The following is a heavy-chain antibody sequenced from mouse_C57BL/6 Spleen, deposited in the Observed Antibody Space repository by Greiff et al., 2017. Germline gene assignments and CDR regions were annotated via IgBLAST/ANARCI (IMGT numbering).Heavy chain of an antibody. CDR2: IHPSDSDT. J-gene: IGHJ1*03. CDR3: AITTTVVASYWYFDV. Sequence: VQLQQPGAELVKPGASVKVSCKASGYTFTSYWMHWVTQRPGQGLEWIGRIHPSDSDTNYNQKFKGKATLTVDKSSSTAYMQLSSLTSEDSAVYYCAITTTVVASYWYFDVWGTGTTVTVSS. V-gene: IGHV1-74*01. D-gene: IGHD1-1*01. CDR1: GYTFTSYW.